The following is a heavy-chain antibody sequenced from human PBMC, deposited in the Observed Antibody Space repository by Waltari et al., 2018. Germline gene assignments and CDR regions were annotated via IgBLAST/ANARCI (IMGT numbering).Heavy chain of an antibody. CDR2: IIPLFGFS. J-gene: IGHJ6*02. CDR3: ARHRGGNYYYGMDV. V-gene: IGHV1-69*10. D-gene: IGHD2-15*01. CDR1: GGTFTSYA. Sequence: QVQLVQSGAEVKKPGSSVKVFCKASGGTFTSYAFSWVRQAPGQGLEWMGGIIPLFGFSNYAQKFQGTVTITADKSASTAYMELSSLRSEDTAVYYCARHRGGNYYYGMDVWGQGTTVTVSS.